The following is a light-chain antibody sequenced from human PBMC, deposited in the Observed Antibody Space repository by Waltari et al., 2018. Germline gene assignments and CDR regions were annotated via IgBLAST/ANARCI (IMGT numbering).Light chain of an antibody. Sequence: DIQMTQSPSTLSASVGHRVTITCRASQSISSWLAWYQQKPGKAPKLLIYDASCLESGVTSRFSGSGSGTEFTLTISSLQPDDFATYYCQQYNSFLTFGGGTKVEIK. J-gene: IGKJ4*01. CDR2: DAS. V-gene: IGKV1-5*01. CDR3: QQYNSFLT. CDR1: QSISSW.